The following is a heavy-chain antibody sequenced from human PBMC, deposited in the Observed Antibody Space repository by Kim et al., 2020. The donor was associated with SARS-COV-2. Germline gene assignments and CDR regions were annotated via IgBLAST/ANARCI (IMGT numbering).Heavy chain of an antibody. Sequence: GGSLRLSCAASGFTFSSYPMLWVRQAPGKGLEWVAVISYDGSHHYYADSVKGRFTFSRDNSKNTLYLQMNSLRPEDTAVYYCARAAFMGPTYWFDPWGRGTQVTVSS. CDR2: ISYDGSHH. V-gene: IGHV3-30*04. D-gene: IGHD1-26*01. CDR3: ARAAFMGPTYWFDP. J-gene: IGHJ5*02. CDR1: GFTFSSYP.